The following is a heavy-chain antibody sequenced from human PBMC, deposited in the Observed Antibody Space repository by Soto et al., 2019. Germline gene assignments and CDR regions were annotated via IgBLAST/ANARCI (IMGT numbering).Heavy chain of an antibody. D-gene: IGHD1-26*01. CDR1: GFTFSNFW. CDR3: ARQTGLGATNY. V-gene: IGHV3-74*01. Sequence: GGSLRLSCAGSGFTFSNFWMHWVRQAPGKGLVWVARINTDGSVTSHADSVKGRFTISRDNAKSTLYLQMTSLREEDSAIYYCARQTGLGATNYWGRGTLVTVSS. J-gene: IGHJ4*02. CDR2: INTDGSVT.